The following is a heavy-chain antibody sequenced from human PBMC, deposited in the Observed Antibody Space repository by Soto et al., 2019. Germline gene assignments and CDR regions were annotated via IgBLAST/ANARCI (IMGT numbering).Heavy chain of an antibody. D-gene: IGHD2-2*01. J-gene: IGHJ5*02. Sequence: ASVKVSCKTSGYTFSNYGITWVRQAPGQPLEWLGWISLYSDGTNYAQKFQGRVSMTTHTSTTTAYMELRSLRSDDTAVYYYARAVRGAEDWFGPWGQGTLVTVSS. CDR2: ISLYSDGT. V-gene: IGHV1-18*01. CDR1: GYTFSNYG. CDR3: ARAVRGAEDWFGP.